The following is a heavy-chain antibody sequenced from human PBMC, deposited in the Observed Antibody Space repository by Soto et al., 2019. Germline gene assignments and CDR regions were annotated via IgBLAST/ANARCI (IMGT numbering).Heavy chain of an antibody. CDR2: VYHSGIT. D-gene: IGHD1-26*01. V-gene: IGHV4-61*01. CDR1: GASVSSETHF. Sequence: QVQLQESGPGLVKTSETLSLTCRVSGASVSSETHFWTWIRQPPGKGLEWIGYVYHSGITNSNPPLPTRDPASAAKSRNQLSLTLDSVTPPDTAVDYCVREDMSGTYYFDNWGPGTLVTVSS. J-gene: IGHJ4*02. CDR3: VREDMSGTYYFDN.